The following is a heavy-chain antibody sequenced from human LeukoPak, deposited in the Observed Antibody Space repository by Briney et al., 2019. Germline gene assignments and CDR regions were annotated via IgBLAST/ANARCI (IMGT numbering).Heavy chain of an antibody. D-gene: IGHD3-3*01. J-gene: IGHJ4*02. CDR3: ARSSKSAFDY. CDR2: IYPGDSDT. V-gene: IGHV5-51*01. CDR1: GYTLSNYW. Sequence: GESLKISCTISGYTLSNYWIDWVRQMPGKGLEWMGIIYPGDSDTRYNPSFQGQVTISADKSLNTAYLQWSSLKASDSAIYYCARSSKSAFDYWGQGTLVSVSS.